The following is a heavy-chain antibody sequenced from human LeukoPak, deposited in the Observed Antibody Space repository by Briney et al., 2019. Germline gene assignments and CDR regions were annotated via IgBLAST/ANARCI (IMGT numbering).Heavy chain of an antibody. Sequence: GGSLRLLCAASGFTYDDYYMSCVRHAPGKGREWVSGINWNGCSTVYADSVKGRFTIYRDNAKNSLYLQMNSLRAEDTALYYCARGSSLVDYWGQATQVTDSS. CDR2: INWNGCST. J-gene: IGHJ4*02. CDR1: GFTYDDYY. CDR3: ARGSSLVDY. V-gene: IGHV3-20*04.